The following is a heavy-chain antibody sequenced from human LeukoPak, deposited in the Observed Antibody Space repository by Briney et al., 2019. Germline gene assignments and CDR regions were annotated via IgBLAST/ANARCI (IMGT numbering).Heavy chain of an antibody. J-gene: IGHJ3*02. CDR1: GGSISSGGYY. D-gene: IGHD3-3*01. V-gene: IGHV4-31*03. Sequence: SETLSLTCTVSGGSISSGGYYWSWIRQHPGKGLECIGYIYYSGSTYYNPSLKSRVTISIDTSKNQFSLKLSSVTAADTAVYYCARTLRFCSGCEGVFDIWGQGTMVTVSS. CDR2: IYYSGST. CDR3: ARTLRFCSGCEGVFDI.